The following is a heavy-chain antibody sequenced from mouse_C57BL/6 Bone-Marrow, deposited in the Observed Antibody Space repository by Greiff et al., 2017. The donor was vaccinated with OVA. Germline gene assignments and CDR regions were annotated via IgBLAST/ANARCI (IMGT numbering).Heavy chain of an antibody. CDR1: GYTFTNYW. J-gene: IGHJ2*01. Sequence: QVQLKQSGAELVRPGTSVKMSCKASGYTFTNYWIGWAKQRPGHGLEWIGDIYPGGGYTKYNEKFKGKATLTADKSSSTAYMQFSSLTSEDSAIYYCARGYGYDYWGQGTTLTVSS. CDR3: ARGYGYDY. D-gene: IGHD2-2*01. V-gene: IGHV1-63*01. CDR2: IYPGGGYT.